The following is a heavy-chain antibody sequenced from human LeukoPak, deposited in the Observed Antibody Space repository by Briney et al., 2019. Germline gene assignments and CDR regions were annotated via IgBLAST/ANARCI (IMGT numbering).Heavy chain of an antibody. V-gene: IGHV3-30*04. Sequence: PGGSLRLSCAASGFTFSSYAMHWVRQAPGKGLEWVAVISYDGSNKYYADSVKGRFTISRDNSKNTLYLQMNSLRAEDTAVYYCAKDHEQLVPIYYFDYWGQGTLVTVSS. CDR1: GFTFSSYA. D-gene: IGHD6-13*01. CDR3: AKDHEQLVPIYYFDY. CDR2: ISYDGSNK. J-gene: IGHJ4*02.